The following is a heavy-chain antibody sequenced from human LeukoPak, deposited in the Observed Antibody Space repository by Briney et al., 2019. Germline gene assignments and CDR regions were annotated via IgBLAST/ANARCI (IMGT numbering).Heavy chain of an antibody. V-gene: IGHV3-30-3*01. CDR3: ARGPGLAMGKGYFDY. D-gene: IGHD5-18*01. Sequence: PGGSLRLSCAASGFTFSNYAMHWVRQAPGKGLEWVAATSHDEGNKYYADSVKGLFTISRDNSRNTLYLEVNSLRTDDTAVYYCARGPGLAMGKGYFDYCGQGTLVTVSS. CDR2: TSHDEGNK. J-gene: IGHJ4*02. CDR1: GFTFSNYA.